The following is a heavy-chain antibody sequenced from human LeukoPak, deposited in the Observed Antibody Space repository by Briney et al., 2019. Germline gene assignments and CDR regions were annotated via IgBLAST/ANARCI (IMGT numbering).Heavy chain of an antibody. Sequence: PGGSLRLSCAASGFTFSSYSMNWVRQAPGKGLEWVSYISSSSSTIYYADSVKGRFTISRDNAKNSLYLQMNSLRAEDTAVYYCAFLYDSSGYYYVWGQGTLVTVSS. CDR1: GFTFSSYS. D-gene: IGHD3-22*01. J-gene: IGHJ4*02. CDR2: ISSSSSTI. CDR3: AFLYDSSGYYYV. V-gene: IGHV3-48*04.